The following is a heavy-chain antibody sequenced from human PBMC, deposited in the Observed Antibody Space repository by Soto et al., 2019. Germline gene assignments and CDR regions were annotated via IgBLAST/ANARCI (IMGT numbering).Heavy chain of an antibody. Sequence: PSETLSLTCTVSGASISGFYWSWIRKSAEKSLELNERIYATGTTDYNPSLKSRVMMSVDTSKKQFSLKLRSVTAADTAVNYCVRDGTKTLRDWFDPWGQGISVTVSS. V-gene: IGHV4-4*07. J-gene: IGHJ5*02. D-gene: IGHD1-1*01. CDR3: VRDGTKTLRDWFDP. CDR2: IYATGTT. CDR1: GASISGFY.